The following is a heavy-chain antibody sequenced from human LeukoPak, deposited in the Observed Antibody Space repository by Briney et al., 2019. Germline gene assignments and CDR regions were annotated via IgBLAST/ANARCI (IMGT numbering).Heavy chain of an antibody. CDR3: ARTIFGQSTPFDP. CDR1: GGSISSYY. J-gene: IGHJ5*02. V-gene: IGHV4-59*01. D-gene: IGHD3-3*01. CDR2: IYYSGST. Sequence: PSETLSLTCTVSGGSISSYYWSWIRQPPGKGLEWIGYIYYSGSTNYNPSLKSRVTISVDTSKNQFSLKLSSVTAADTAVYYCARTIFGQSTPFDPWGQGTLVTVSS.